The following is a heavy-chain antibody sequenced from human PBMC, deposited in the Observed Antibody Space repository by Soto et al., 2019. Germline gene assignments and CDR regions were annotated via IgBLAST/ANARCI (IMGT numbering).Heavy chain of an antibody. CDR2: IYPSGGST. J-gene: IGHJ4*02. D-gene: IGHD3-10*01. V-gene: IGHV1-46*01. CDR1: GYTFTNYY. Sequence: GASAKASCKAPGYTFTNYYMHWVRQAPGQGLEWMGIIYPSGGSTRNAQKFQGRVTMTRDTSTSTVYMELSSLRSEDTAVYYCARDFSGPMDYWGRGTLVTVSS. CDR3: ARDFSGPMDY.